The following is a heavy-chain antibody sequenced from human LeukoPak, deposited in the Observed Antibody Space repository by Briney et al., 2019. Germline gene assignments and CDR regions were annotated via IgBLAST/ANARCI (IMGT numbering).Heavy chain of an antibody. J-gene: IGHJ5*02. CDR3: ARDGSTSGTNWFDP. D-gene: IGHD3-10*01. Sequence: PSETLSLTCAVSDYSITSDYYWGWIRQPPGKGLELVGSIYHSGSNYYNPSLKGRVTISMDTSKNQLPLKLTSVTGADTAVYYCARDGSTSGTNWFDPWGQGTLVTVSS. V-gene: IGHV4-38-2*02. CDR2: IYHSGSN. CDR1: DYSITSDYY.